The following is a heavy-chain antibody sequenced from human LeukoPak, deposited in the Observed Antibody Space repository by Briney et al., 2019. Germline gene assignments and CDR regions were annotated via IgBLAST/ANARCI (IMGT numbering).Heavy chain of an antibody. CDR3: AREEMPGKFDY. CDR1: GDSICSSHW. CDR2: IYHSGNT. J-gene: IGHJ4*02. Sequence: PSETLSLTRAVSGDSICSSHWWSWVGQSPGKGLDWLGEIYHSGNTNYNPSLKSGGAISLDKSSNNFSLRLTSLTASATDMYFCAREEMPGKFDYWGQGTLVTVSS. D-gene: IGHD1-26*01. V-gene: IGHV4-4*02.